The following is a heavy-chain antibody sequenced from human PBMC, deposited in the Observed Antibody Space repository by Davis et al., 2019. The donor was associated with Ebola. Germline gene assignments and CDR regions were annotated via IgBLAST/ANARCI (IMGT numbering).Heavy chain of an antibody. CDR1: GGSFSGYY. D-gene: IGHD4-11*01. Sequence: LSLTCAVYGGSFSGYYWSWIRQPPGKGLEWIGEINHSGSTNYNPSLKSRVTISVDKSKNQFSLKLSSVTAADTAVYYCASGSNYQYYYYGMDVWGQGTTVTVSS. J-gene: IGHJ6*02. CDR2: INHSGST. V-gene: IGHV4-34*01. CDR3: ASGSNYQYYYYGMDV.